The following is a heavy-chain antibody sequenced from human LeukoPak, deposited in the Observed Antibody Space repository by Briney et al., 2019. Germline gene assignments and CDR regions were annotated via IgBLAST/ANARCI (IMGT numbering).Heavy chain of an antibody. CDR3: ARLTGYDWESSYDY. CDR2: IYYSGST. D-gene: IGHD5-12*01. CDR1: GGSISTYY. V-gene: IGHV4-59*01. Sequence: SETLSLTCTVSGGSISTYYWGWIRQPPGKGLEWIGYIYYSGSTNYNPSLKSRVTISVDTSKNQFSLKLSSVTAADTAVYYCARLTGYDWESSYDYWGQGTLVTVSS. J-gene: IGHJ4*02.